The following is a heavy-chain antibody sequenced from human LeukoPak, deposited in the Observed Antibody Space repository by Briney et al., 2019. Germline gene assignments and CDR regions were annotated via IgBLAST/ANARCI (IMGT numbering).Heavy chain of an antibody. CDR3: ARVRYFDWLSRAFDY. CDR1: GFTFRDYY. J-gene: IGHJ4*02. V-gene: IGHV3-11*01. D-gene: IGHD3-9*01. CDR2: ISSSGSTI. Sequence: GGSLRLSCAASGFTFRDYYMSWIRQAPGKGLEWVSYISSSGSTIYYADSVKGRFTISRDNAKNSLYLQMNSLRAEDTAVYYCARVRYFDWLSRAFDYWGQGTLVTVSS.